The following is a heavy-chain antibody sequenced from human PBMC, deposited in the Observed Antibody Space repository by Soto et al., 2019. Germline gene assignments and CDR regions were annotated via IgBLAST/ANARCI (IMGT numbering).Heavy chain of an antibody. CDR2: IKSVPDGGTT. D-gene: IGHD6-25*01. Sequence: AGSLRISCAASGLTFYNDWVNWVRQAPGKGLEWVARIKSVPDGGTTDYAAPVKGRFFISRDDSKSTLFLQMNSLKTEDTAIYYCMTHAVIYSRGNWGQGTLVTVSS. CDR1: GLTFYNDW. CDR3: MTHAVIYSRGN. J-gene: IGHJ4*02. V-gene: IGHV3-15*01.